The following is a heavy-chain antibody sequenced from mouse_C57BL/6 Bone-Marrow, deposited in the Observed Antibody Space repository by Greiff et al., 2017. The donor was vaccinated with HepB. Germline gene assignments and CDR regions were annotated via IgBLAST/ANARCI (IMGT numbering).Heavy chain of an antibody. CDR3: AREGYNGYYFDY. CDR2: ISGGSGNT. D-gene: IGHD2-2*01. Sequence: EVHLVESGGGLVKPGGSLKLSCAASGFTFSSYTMSWVRQTPEKRLEWVATISGGSGNTYYPDSVKGRITISRDNAKNTLYLQMSRLRSEDTALYYCAREGYNGYYFDYGGRGKTLTVTA. J-gene: IGHJ2*01. V-gene: IGHV5-9*01. CDR1: GFTFSSYT.